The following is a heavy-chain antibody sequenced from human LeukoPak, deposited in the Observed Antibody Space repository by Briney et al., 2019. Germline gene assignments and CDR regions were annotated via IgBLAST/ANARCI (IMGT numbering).Heavy chain of an antibody. CDR2: IDPSESYT. D-gene: IGHD6-19*01. CDR3: ARDPEVAGLFFDY. Sequence: GESLKISCKGFGYNFANYWISWVRQMPGKGLEWMGRIDPSESYTNYSLSFQGHVTISADKSISTAYLQWSSLRASDTAMYYCARDPEVAGLFFDYWGQGTLVTVSS. V-gene: IGHV5-10-1*01. CDR1: GYNFANYW. J-gene: IGHJ4*02.